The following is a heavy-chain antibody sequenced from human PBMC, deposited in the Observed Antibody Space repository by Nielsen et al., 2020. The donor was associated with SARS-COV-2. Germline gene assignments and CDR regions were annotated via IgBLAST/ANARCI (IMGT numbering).Heavy chain of an antibody. CDR1: GFTFSSYA. J-gene: IGHJ4*02. CDR2: ISGSGTST. Sequence: GESLKIPCAASGFTFSSYAMSWVRQPPGKGLEWVSAISGSGTSTYYADSVKGRVTISRDNSKNTLYLQMNSLRAEDTALYYCAKDLAGYSYGSDYWGQGTLVTVSS. CDR3: AKDLAGYSYGSDY. V-gene: IGHV3-23*01. D-gene: IGHD5-18*01.